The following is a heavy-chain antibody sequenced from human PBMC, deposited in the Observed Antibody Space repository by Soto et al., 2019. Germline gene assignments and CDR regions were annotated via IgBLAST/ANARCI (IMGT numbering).Heavy chain of an antibody. CDR1: GFTFSSYA. CDR2: ISGSGGST. J-gene: IGHJ6*02. Sequence: GGSLRLSCAASGFTFSSYAMSWVRQAPGKGLEWVSAISGSGGSTYYADSVKGRFTISRDNSKNTLYLQMNSLRAEDTAVYYCAALPDVYYYYYYGVDVWGQGTTVTVSS. V-gene: IGHV3-23*01. D-gene: IGHD2-15*01. CDR3: AALPDVYYYYYYGVDV.